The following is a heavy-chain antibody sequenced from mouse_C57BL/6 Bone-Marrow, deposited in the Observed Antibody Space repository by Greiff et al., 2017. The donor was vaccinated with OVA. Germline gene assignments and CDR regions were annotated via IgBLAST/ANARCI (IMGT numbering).Heavy chain of an antibody. J-gene: IGHJ3*01. CDR2: IYPGSGST. V-gene: IGHV1-55*01. CDR1: GYTFTSYW. Sequence: QVQLQQPGAELVKPGASVKMSCKASGYTFTSYWITWVKQRPGQGLEWIGDIYPGSGSTNYNQKFKGKATLTVDKSSSTAYMQLSSLTSEDSAVYYCAIEGWIAYWGQGTLVTVSA. CDR3: AIEGWIAY.